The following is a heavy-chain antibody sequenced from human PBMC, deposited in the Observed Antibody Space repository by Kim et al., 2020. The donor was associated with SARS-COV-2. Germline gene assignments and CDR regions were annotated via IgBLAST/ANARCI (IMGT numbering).Heavy chain of an antibody. CDR2: ISAYNGNT. D-gene: IGHD3-9*01. Sequence: ASVKVSCKASGYTFTSYGISWVRQAPGQGLEWMGWISAYNGNTNYAQKLQGRVTMTTDTSTSTAYMELRRLRSDDTAVYYCARDYPGILPGYYPFYYYYGMDVWGQGATVTVS. V-gene: IGHV1-18*04. J-gene: IGHJ6*02. CDR3: ARDYPGILPGYYPFYYYYGMDV. CDR1: GYTFTSYG.